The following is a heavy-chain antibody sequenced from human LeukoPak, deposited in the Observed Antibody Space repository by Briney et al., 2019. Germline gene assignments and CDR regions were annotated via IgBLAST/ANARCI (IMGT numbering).Heavy chain of an antibody. D-gene: IGHD4-17*01. J-gene: IGHJ4*02. V-gene: IGHV4-34*01. CDR2: INHSGST. CDR3: ARGYGDYGLDY. Sequence: ASETLSLTCAVYGGSFSGYYWSWIRQPPGKGLEWIGEINHSGSTNYSPSLKSRVTISVDTSKNQFSLKLSSVTAADTAVYYCARGYGDYGLDYWGQGTLVTAS. CDR1: GGSFSGYY.